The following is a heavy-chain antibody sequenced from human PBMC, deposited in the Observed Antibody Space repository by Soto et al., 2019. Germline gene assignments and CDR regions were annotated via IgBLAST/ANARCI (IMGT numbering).Heavy chain of an antibody. CDR3: AKDPLTPNYYYDSSGGDY. CDR1: GFTFSSYA. V-gene: IGHV3-23*01. J-gene: IGHJ4*02. Sequence: EVQLLESGGGLVQPGGSLRLSCAASGFTFSSYAMSWVRQAPGKGLEWVSAISGSGGSTYYADSVKGRFTISRDNSKNTLYLQMNSLRAEDTAVYYCAKDPLTPNYYYDSSGGDYWGQGTLVTVSS. D-gene: IGHD3-22*01. CDR2: ISGSGGST.